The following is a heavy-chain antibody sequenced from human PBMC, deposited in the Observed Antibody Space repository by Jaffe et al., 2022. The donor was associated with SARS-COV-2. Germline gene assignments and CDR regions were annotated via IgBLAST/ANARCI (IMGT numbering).Heavy chain of an antibody. CDR1: GGSISSGSYY. D-gene: IGHD3-3*01. V-gene: IGHV4-61*02. J-gene: IGHJ6*02. CDR2: IYTSGST. CDR3: ARAGYDFWSGYYNEYYYYGMDV. Sequence: QVQLQESGPGLVKPSQTLSLTCTVSGGSISSGSYYWSWIRQPAGKGLEWIGRIYTSGSTNYNPSLKSRVTISVDTSKNQFSLKLSSVTAADTAVYYCARAGYDFWSGYYNEYYYYGMDVWGQGTTVTVSS.